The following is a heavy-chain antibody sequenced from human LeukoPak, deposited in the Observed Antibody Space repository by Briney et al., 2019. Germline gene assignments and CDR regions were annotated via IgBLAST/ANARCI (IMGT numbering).Heavy chain of an antibody. CDR1: GSAFSTSG. Sequence: GGSLRLSCAASGSAFSTSGMNWVRQAPGKGLEWVSYISSSSNFISYGDSMRGRFTISRDNAQNSLYLQMNSLRAEDTAVYYCARIPYSSSSGAFDIWGRGTMVTVSS. J-gene: IGHJ3*02. CDR3: ARIPYSSSSGAFDI. D-gene: IGHD6-13*01. V-gene: IGHV3-21*01. CDR2: ISSSSNFI.